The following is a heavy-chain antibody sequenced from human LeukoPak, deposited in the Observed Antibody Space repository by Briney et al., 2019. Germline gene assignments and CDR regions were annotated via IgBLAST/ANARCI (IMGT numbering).Heavy chain of an antibody. CDR3: ARYSSSSGGAAYYLDY. V-gene: IGHV3-74*01. CDR1: GFTLRNYW. D-gene: IGHD6-6*01. J-gene: IGHJ4*01. CDR2: ISGDGSVT. Sequence: GGSLRLSXTASGFTLRNYWMHWVRQVPGKRLVWVSRISGDGSVTNYADSVQGRFTISRDNAKNILYLQINSLRSEDTAVYYCARYSSSSGGAAYYLDYWGHGTLVTVSS.